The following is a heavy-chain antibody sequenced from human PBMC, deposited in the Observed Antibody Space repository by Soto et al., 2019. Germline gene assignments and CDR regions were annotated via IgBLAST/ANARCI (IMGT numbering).Heavy chain of an antibody. V-gene: IGHV3-9*01. D-gene: IGHD3-22*01. CDR1: GFTFDDYA. CDR3: AKAHYYDSPDDAFDI. Sequence: PGGSLRLSCAASGFTFDDYAMHWVRQAPGKGLEWVSGISWNSGSIGYADSVKGRFTISRDNAKNSLYLQMNSLRAEDTALYYCAKAHYYDSPDDAFDIWGQGTMVTVSS. CDR2: ISWNSGSI. J-gene: IGHJ3*02.